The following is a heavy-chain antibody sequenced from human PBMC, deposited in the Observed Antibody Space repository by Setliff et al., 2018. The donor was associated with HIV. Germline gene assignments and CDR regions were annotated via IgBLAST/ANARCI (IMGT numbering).Heavy chain of an antibody. Sequence: GSLRLSCVASGFTFSTYGMHWVRQAPGKGLEWVAYISSSGSTIYYADSVKGRFTISRDNSKNTLYLQMNTLRAEDTAIYYCAKQMKSMGPYDGFDIWGQGTMVTVSS. D-gene: IGHD3-10*01. CDR3: AKQMKSMGPYDGFDI. CDR1: GFTFSTYG. V-gene: IGHV3-48*01. J-gene: IGHJ3*02. CDR2: ISSSGSTI.